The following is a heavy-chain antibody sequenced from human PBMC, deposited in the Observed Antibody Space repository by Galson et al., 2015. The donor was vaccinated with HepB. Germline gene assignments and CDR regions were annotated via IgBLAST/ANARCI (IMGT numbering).Heavy chain of an antibody. CDR3: ARGYCSGGSCYPPFDY. D-gene: IGHD2-15*01. CDR1: GYTFINYA. Sequence: SVKVSCKASGYTFINYAMHWVRQAPGHRLEWMGWISAGSGNTKYSQKFQGRVTITRDTSASTAYMELSSLRSEDTAVYYCARGYCSGGSCYPPFDYWGQGTLVTVSS. V-gene: IGHV1-3*01. CDR2: ISAGSGNT. J-gene: IGHJ4*02.